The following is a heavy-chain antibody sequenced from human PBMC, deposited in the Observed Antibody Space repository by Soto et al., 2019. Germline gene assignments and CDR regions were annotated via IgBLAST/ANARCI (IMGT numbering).Heavy chain of an antibody. CDR1: GYTFSNFG. CDR3: ARVIMIFGXXXLGSYFDY. V-gene: IGHV1-18*01. J-gene: IGHJ4*02. Sequence: ASVKVSCKASGYTFSNFGLXWVRQAPGQGLEWMGWISPSNGQTIYAQXFHGRVTMTTDTSTATAHMELRSLISDDTAVYYCARVIMIFGXXXLGSYFDYXXXGTRVXVSS. CDR2: ISPSNGQT. D-gene: IGHD3-3*01.